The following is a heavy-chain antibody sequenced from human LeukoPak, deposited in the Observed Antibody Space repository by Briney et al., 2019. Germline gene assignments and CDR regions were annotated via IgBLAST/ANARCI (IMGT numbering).Heavy chain of an antibody. V-gene: IGHV4-59*08. Sequence: SETLSLTCTVSGGSITDYYWSWIRQPPGKGLEWIAYNYYSGNTNYNPSLKSRVTISVDTSKNQFSLKLSSVTVADTAVYFYARGGLSGYYYFMDVWGQGTTVTVSS. D-gene: IGHD3-10*01. CDR2: NYYSGNT. J-gene: IGHJ6*02. CDR3: ARGGLSGYYYFMDV. CDR1: GGSITDYY.